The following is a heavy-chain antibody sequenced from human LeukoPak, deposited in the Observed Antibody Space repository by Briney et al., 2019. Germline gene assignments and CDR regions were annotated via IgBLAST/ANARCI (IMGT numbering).Heavy chain of an antibody. CDR3: ARDSGYHYFDY. CDR2: ISYDGSNK. CDR1: GFTFSSYA. D-gene: IGHD3-22*01. V-gene: IGHV3-30*04. Sequence: GRSLRLSCAASGFTFSSYAMHWVRQAPGKGLEWVAVISYDGSNKYYADSVKGRFTISRDNSKNTLYLQMNSLRAEDTAVYYCARDSGYHYFDYWGQGTLVTVSS. J-gene: IGHJ4*02.